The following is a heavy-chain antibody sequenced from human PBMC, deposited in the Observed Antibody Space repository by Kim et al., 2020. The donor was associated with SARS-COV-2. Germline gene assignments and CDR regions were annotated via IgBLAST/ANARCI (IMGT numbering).Heavy chain of an antibody. CDR1: GLPFSIQW. Sequence: GGSLRLSCATSGLPFSIQWMSWVRQAPGKGLEWVANINDDGSGRYYLDSVEGRFTVSRDNDKHSVYLQMNTLRAEDTAMYYCASLHYYGMNFWGHGTTV. V-gene: IGHV3-7*01. J-gene: IGHJ6*02. CDR2: INDDGSGR. CDR3: ASLHYYGMNF. D-gene: IGHD4-4*01.